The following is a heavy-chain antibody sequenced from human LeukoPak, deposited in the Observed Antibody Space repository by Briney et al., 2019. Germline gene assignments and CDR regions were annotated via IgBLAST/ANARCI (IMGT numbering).Heavy chain of an antibody. D-gene: IGHD4-17*01. J-gene: IGHJ4*02. CDR1: GGSISSYY. V-gene: IGHV4-4*07. Sequence: SETLFLTCTVSGGSISSYYWSWIRQPAGKGLEWIGRIYTSGSTNYNPSLKSRVTISVDTSKNQFSLKLSSVTAADTAVYYCARESTVTTFWRYFDYWGQGTLLTVSS. CDR3: ARESTVTTFWRYFDY. CDR2: IYTSGST.